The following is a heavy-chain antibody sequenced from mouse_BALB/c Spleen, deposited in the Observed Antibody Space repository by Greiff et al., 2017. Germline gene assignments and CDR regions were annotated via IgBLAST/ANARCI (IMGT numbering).Heavy chain of an antibody. CDR1: GFTFSSYG. CDR3: AREFSWFAY. J-gene: IGHJ3*01. V-gene: IGHV5-6-3*01. CDR2: INSNGGST. Sequence: EVKVVESGGGLVQPGGSLKLSCAASGFTFSSYGMSWVRQTPDKRLELVATINSNGGSTYYPDSVKGRFTISRDNAKNTLYLQMSSLKSEDTAMYYCAREFSWFAYWGQGTLVTVSA.